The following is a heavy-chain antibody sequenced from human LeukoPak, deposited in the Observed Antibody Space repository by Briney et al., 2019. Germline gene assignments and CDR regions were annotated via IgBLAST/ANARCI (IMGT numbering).Heavy chain of an antibody. CDR3: ARGPTGYSGFRDYGMDV. D-gene: IGHD5-12*01. Sequence: SETLSLTCAVYGGSFSGYYWSWIRQPPGKGLEWIGEINHSGSTNYNPSLKSRVTISVDTSKNQFSLKLSSVTAADMAVYYCARGPTGYSGFRDYGMDVWGQGTTVTVSS. CDR1: GGSFSGYY. CDR2: INHSGST. V-gene: IGHV4-34*01. J-gene: IGHJ6*02.